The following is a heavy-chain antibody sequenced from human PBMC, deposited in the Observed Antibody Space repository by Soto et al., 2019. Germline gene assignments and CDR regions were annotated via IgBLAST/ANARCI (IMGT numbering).Heavy chain of an antibody. CDR1: GGSISSGDYY. D-gene: IGHD5-12*01. CDR3: ARDRVDIVAIPVGHGMDV. CDR2: IYYSGST. J-gene: IGHJ6*02. Sequence: SETLSLTCTVSGGSISSGDYYWSWIRQPPGKGLEWIGYIYYSGSTYYNPSLKSRVTISVDTSKNQFSLKLSPVTAADTAVYYCARDRVDIVAIPVGHGMDVWGQGTTVTVSS. V-gene: IGHV4-30-4*01.